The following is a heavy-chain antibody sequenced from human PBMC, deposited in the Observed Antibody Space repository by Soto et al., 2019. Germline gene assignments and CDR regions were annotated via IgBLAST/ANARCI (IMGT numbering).Heavy chain of an antibody. CDR3: ARDSVTVGYADS. V-gene: IGHV1-69*08. CDR1: GGTFSTYT. J-gene: IGHJ4*02. Sequence: QVQLVQSGAEVKKPGSSVKVSCKASGGTFSTYTINWVRQAPGQGLEWMGRIIPLLDVTNNAQRFQGRVTITADKSTSTVYMELTSLTSQDTAVYDCARDSVTVGYADSWGQGSLVTGSS. D-gene: IGHD3-16*01. CDR2: IIPLLDVT.